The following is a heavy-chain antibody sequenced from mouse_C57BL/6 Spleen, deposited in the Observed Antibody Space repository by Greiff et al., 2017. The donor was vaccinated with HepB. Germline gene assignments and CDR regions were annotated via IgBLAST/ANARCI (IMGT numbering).Heavy chain of an antibody. D-gene: IGHD4-1*01. CDR2: ISDGGSYT. J-gene: IGHJ2*01. CDR3: ARGKLGLDY. V-gene: IGHV5-4*01. CDR1: GFTFSSYA. Sequence: EVHLVESGGGLVKPGGSLKLSCAASGFTFSSYAMSWVRQTPEKRLEWVATISDGGSYTYYPDNVKGRFTISRDNAKNNLYLQMSHLKSEDTAMYYGARGKLGLDYWGQGTTLTVSS.